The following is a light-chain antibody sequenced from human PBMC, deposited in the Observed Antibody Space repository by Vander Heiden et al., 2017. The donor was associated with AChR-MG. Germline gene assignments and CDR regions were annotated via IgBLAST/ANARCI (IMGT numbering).Light chain of an antibody. CDR1: QSISSW. V-gene: IGKV1-5*03. CDR2: KAS. J-gene: IGKJ3*01. CDR3: QQDNSYPFT. Sequence: DIQMTQSPSTLSASVGDRVTITCRASQSISSWLAWYQQKPGKAPKLLIYKASSLESGVPSRFSGSGSGTEFTLTISILQPDDFATYYCQQDNSYPFTFGPGTKVDIK.